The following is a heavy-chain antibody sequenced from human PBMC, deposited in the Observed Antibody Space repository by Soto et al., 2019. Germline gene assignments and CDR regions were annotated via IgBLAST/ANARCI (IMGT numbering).Heavy chain of an antibody. V-gene: IGHV3-30*18. CDR3: AKGYTAMDGGSDY. D-gene: IGHD5-18*01. J-gene: IGHJ4*02. CDR1: GFTFSSYG. CDR2: ISYDGSNK. Sequence: PGGSLRLSCAASGFTFSSYGMHWVRQAPGKGLEWVAVISYDGSNKYYADSVKGRFTISRDNSMNTLYLQMNSLRAEDTAVYYCAKGYTAMDGGSDYWGKGTLVTVSS.